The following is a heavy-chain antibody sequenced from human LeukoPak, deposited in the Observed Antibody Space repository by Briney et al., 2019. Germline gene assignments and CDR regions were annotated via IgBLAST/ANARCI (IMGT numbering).Heavy chain of an antibody. D-gene: IGHD3-10*01. CDR1: GFTVSSNY. J-gene: IGHJ4*02. CDR3: ARGIRGVIYFDY. CDR2: IYSGGST. Sequence: GGSLRLSCAASGFTVSSNYMSWVRQAPGKGLEWVSVIYSGGSTYYADSVKGGFTISRDNSKNTLYLQMNSLRAEDTAVYYCARGIRGVIYFDYWGQGTLVTVSS. V-gene: IGHV3-66*01.